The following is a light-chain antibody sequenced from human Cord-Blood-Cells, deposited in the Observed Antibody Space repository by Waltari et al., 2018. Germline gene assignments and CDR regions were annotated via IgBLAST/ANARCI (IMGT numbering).Light chain of an antibody. CDR1: SSTIGSTT. Sequence: QYVLTQPPSASWTPGQRVTISCSGSSSTIGSTTVNWYQPPPGTAPKPLIYSNKQRPSGVPDRFSGSKSGTSASLAISGLQSEDEADYYCAAWDDSLNGVVFGGGTKLTVL. V-gene: IGLV1-44*01. CDR3: AAWDDSLNGVV. J-gene: IGLJ2*01. CDR2: SNK.